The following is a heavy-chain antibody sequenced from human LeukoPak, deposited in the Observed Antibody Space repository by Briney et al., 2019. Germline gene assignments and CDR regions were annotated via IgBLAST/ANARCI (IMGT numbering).Heavy chain of an antibody. CDR3: AGAPWRYYGLGSSYHAFDV. J-gene: IGHJ3*01. CDR1: GGSISSYY. CDR2: IYYSGST. Sequence: PSETLSLTCTVSGGSISSYYWSWIRQPPGKGLEWIGCIYYSGSTNYNPSLKSRVTISVDTSKNQFSLNLSSVTAADTAVYYCAGAPWRYYGLGSSYHAFDVWGQGTMVTVSS. V-gene: IGHV4-59*01. D-gene: IGHD3-10*01.